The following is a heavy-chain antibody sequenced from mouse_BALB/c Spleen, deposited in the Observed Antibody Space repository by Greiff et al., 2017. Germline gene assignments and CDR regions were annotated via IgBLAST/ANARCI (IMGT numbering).Heavy chain of an antibody. J-gene: IGHJ4*01. CDR3: ARDRPYAMDY. Sequence: QVQLQQSGPELVKPGASVKMSCKASGYTFTSYYIHWVKQRPGQGLEWIGWIYPGDGSTKYNEKFKGKTTLTADKSSSTAYMLLSSLTSEDSAIYFCARDRPYAMDYWGQGTSVTVSS. D-gene: IGHD2-14*01. V-gene: IGHV1S56*01. CDR2: IYPGDGST. CDR1: GYTFTSYY.